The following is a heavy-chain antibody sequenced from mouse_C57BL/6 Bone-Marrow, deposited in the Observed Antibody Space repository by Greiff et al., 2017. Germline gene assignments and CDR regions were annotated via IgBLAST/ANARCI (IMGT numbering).Heavy chain of an antibody. CDR2: IRNKANNHAT. J-gene: IGHJ2*01. D-gene: IGHD1-1*01. CDR3: TRQIYYYGSSYNY. V-gene: IGHV6-6*01. Sequence: EVKVEESGGGLVQPGGSLKLSCAASGFTFSDAWMDWVRQSPEKGLEWVAEIRNKANNHATYYAESVKGRFTISRDDSKSSVYLQMNSLRAEDTGIYYCTRQIYYYGSSYNYWGQGTTLTVSS. CDR1: GFTFSDAW.